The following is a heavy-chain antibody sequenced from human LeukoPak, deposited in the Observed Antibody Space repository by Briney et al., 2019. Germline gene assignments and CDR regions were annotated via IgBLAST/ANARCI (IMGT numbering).Heavy chain of an antibody. D-gene: IGHD4-11*01. V-gene: IGHV3-23*01. CDR3: AKDDYPLSGPDAFDI. CDR2: ISGSGGST. J-gene: IGHJ3*02. Sequence: GGSLRLYCAASGFTFSSYAMSWVRQAPGKGLEWVSAISGSGGSTYYADSVKGRFTISRDNSKNTLYLQMNSLRAEDTAVYYCAKDDYPLSGPDAFDIWGQGTMVTVSS. CDR1: GFTFSSYA.